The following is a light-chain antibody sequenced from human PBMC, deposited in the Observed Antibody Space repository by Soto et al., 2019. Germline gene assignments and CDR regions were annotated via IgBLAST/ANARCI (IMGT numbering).Light chain of an antibody. J-gene: IGLJ3*02. CDR2: LNSDGSH. Sequence: QLVLTQSPSASASLGASVKLTCTLSSGHSSYAIAWHQQQPEKGPRYLMKLNSDGSHSKGDGIPDRFSGSSSGAERYLTISSLQSEVEADYYCQTWGTGIRGVFGGGTKVTVL. V-gene: IGLV4-69*01. CDR3: QTWGTGIRGV. CDR1: SGHSSYA.